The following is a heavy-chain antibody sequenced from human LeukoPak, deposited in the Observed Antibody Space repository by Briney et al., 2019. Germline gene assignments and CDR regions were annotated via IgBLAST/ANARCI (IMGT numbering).Heavy chain of an antibody. V-gene: IGHV3-64*01. CDR1: GFTFSSYA. D-gene: IGHD3-3*01. CDR3: ARGSAPNYDFWSGYYREDYFDY. J-gene: IGHJ4*02. Sequence: PGGSLRLSCAASGFTFSSYAMHWVRQAPGKGLEYVSAISSNGGSTYYANSVKGRFTIFRDNSKNTLYLQMGSLRAEDMAVYYCARGSAPNYDFWSGYYREDYFDYWGQGTLVTVSS. CDR2: ISSNGGST.